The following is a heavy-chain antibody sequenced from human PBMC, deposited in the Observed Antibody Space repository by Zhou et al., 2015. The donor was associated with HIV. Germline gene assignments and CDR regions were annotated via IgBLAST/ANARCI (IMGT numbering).Heavy chain of an antibody. CDR2: ISYDGSNK. CDR1: GFTFSSYS. V-gene: IGHV3-30-3*01. Sequence: QVQLVESGGRVVQPGRSLRLSCAASGFTFSSYSMHWVRQAPGKGLEWVAVISYDGSNKYYADSVNGRFTISRDNAKNSLYLQMNSLRVEDTAVYYCVRYRSNYLDYWGQGTLVTVSS. J-gene: IGHJ4*02. D-gene: IGHD6-19*01. CDR3: VRYRSNYLDY.